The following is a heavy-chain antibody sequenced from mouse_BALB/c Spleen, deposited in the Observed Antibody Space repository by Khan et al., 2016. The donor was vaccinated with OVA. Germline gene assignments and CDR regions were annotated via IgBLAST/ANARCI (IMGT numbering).Heavy chain of an antibody. Sequence: QIQLVQSGPELKKPGETVKISCKASGYTFTNYGLNWVKRSPGKALKWMGWINTYTGEPTYADDFKGRFAFSLETSASPAYLQINNLKNEDTATYFCARPPYFSYTLDYWGQGTSVTVSS. CDR1: GYTFTNYG. D-gene: IGHD2-10*01. CDR3: ARPPYFSYTLDY. V-gene: IGHV9-3-1*01. CDR2: INTYTGEP. J-gene: IGHJ4*01.